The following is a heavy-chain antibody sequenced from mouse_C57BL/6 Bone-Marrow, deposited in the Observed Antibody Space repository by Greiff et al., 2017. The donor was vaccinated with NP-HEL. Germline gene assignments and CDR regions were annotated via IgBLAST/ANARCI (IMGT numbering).Heavy chain of an antibody. J-gene: IGHJ2*01. V-gene: IGHV1-76*01. CDR3: AKGNYYGFL. CDR2: IYPGSGNT. CDR1: GYTFTDYY. D-gene: IGHD1-1*01. Sequence: QVQLKESGAELVRPGASVKLSCKASGYTFTDYYINWVKQRPGQGLEWIARIYPGSGNTYYNEKFKGKATLTAEKSSSTAYMQLSSLTSEDSAVYFCAKGNYYGFLWGQGTTLTVSS.